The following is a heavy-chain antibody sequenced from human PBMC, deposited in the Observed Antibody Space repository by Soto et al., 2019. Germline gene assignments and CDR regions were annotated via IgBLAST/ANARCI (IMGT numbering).Heavy chain of an antibody. Sequence: GGSLRLSCAASGFTVSSNYMSWVRQAPGKGLEWVSVIYSGGSTYYADSVKGRFTISRDNSKDTLYLQMNSLRAEDTAVYYCARDQYYDFWSGRGPDYYYYGMDVWGQGTTVTVSS. J-gene: IGHJ6*02. CDR3: ARDQYYDFWSGRGPDYYYYGMDV. D-gene: IGHD3-3*01. CDR1: GFTVSSNY. CDR2: IYSGGST. V-gene: IGHV3-53*01.